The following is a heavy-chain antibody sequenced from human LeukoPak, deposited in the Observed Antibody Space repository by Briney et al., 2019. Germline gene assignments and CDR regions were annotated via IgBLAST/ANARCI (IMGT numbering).Heavy chain of an antibody. V-gene: IGHV3-53*01. J-gene: IGHJ4*02. CDR2: IYSGGST. Sequence: GGSLRLSCAASGFTVSSNYMSWVRQAPGKGLEWVSVIYSGGSTYYADSVKGRFTISRDNSKNTLYLQMNSLRAEDTAGYYCARDASGSYNFDYWGQGTLVTVSS. D-gene: IGHD1-26*01. CDR1: GFTVSSNY. CDR3: ARDASGSYNFDY.